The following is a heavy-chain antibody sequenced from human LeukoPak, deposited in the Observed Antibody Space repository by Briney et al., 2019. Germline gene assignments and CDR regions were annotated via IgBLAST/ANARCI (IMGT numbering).Heavy chain of an antibody. J-gene: IGHJ5*02. V-gene: IGHV2-5*01. CDR2: IYWNDDK. CDR1: GFSLSTSGVG. CDR3: AHHLAAAGAHWFDP. D-gene: IGHD6-13*01. Sequence: SGPTLVKPTQTLTLSCTFSGFSLSTSGVGVGWIRQPPGKALEWLALIYWNDDKRYSPSLKSRLTITKDTSKNQVVLTMTNMDPVDTATYYCAHHLAAAGAHWFDPWGQGTLVTVSS.